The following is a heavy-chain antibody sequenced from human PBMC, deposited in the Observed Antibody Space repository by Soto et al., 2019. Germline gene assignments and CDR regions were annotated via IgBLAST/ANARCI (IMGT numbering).Heavy chain of an antibody. CDR3: ARDKITGLFDY. D-gene: IGHD2-8*02. CDR1: GGSFSGYY. CDR2: INHSGST. J-gene: IGHJ4*02. V-gene: IGHV4-34*01. Sequence: QVQLQQWGAGLLKPSETLSLTCAVYGGSFSGYYWTWIRQPPGTGLEWIGEINHSGSTNYNPSLKSLTNISVDTSKNQFSLKLTSVTAADTAVYYCARDKITGLFDYWGQGTLVTVSS.